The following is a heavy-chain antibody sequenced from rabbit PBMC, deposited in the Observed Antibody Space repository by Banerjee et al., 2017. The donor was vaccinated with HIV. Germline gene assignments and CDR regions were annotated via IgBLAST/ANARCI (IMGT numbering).Heavy chain of an antibody. J-gene: IGHJ4*01. CDR2: IYTRSGST. CDR1: GLDFSSSVY. V-gene: IGHV1S40*01. Sequence: QSLEESGGDLVKPGASLTLTCKASGLDFSSSVYMCWVRQAPGKGLEWIACIYTRSGSTYYASWAKGRFTITKTSSTTVTLQMTSLTAADTATYFCARDFNLWGPGTLVTVS. CDR3: ARDFNL.